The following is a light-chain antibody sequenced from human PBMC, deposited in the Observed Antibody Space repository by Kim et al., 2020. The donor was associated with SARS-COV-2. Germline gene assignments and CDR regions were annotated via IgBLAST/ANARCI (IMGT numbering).Light chain of an antibody. V-gene: IGKV1-39*01. Sequence: DIQMTQSPSSLSASVGDRVTITCRTSQSISSHLNWYHQKPGRAPKLLISAASTLQGGVPSRFSGSGSETDFTLTISSLQPEDFATYFWQQSYITPFAFGPGTKVDIQ. CDR2: AAS. CDR3: QQSYITPFA. CDR1: QSISSH. J-gene: IGKJ3*01.